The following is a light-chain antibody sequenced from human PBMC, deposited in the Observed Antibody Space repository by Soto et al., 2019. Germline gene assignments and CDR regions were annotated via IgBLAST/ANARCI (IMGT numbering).Light chain of an antibody. V-gene: IGKV1-9*01. CDR2: AAS. CDR3: QQLNSYLALT. Sequence: TQLTQSPSSLSASVGDRVTITCRASQGISSYLAWYQQKPGKAPKLLIYAASTLQSGVPSRFSGSGSGTDFTLTISSLQPEDFATYYCQQLNSYLALTFLCGTKVDIK. J-gene: IGKJ4*01. CDR1: QGISSY.